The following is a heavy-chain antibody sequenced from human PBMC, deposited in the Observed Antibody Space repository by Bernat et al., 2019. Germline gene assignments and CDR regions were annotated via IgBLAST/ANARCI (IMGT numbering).Heavy chain of an antibody. CDR3: ARVSGSGWRFDY. CDR1: GYTFTSYA. V-gene: IGHV1-3*01. J-gene: IGHJ4*02. Sequence: QVQLVQSGAEVKKPGASVKVSCKASGYTFTSYAMHWVRQAPGQRLEWMGWINAGNGNTKYSQKFQGRVTITRDTSASTAYMELSSLRSEDTAVHYCARVSGSGWRFDYWGQGTLVTVSS. CDR2: INAGNGNT. D-gene: IGHD6-19*01.